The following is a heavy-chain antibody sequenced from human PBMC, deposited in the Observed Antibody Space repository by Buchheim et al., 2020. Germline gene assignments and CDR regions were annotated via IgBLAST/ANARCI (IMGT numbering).Heavy chain of an antibody. CDR2: IIPIFGTA. V-gene: IGHV1-69*01. D-gene: IGHD3-3*01. J-gene: IGHJ6*02. CDR3: ARVLRFLEWLLPLTNQTYYYYGMDV. Sequence: QVQLVQSGAEVKKPGSSVKVSCKASGGTFSSYAISWVRQAPGQGLEWMGGIIPIFGTANYAQKFQGRVTITADESTSTAYMELSSLRSEDTAVYYCARVLRFLEWLLPLTNQTYYYYGMDVWGQGTT. CDR1: GGTFSSYA.